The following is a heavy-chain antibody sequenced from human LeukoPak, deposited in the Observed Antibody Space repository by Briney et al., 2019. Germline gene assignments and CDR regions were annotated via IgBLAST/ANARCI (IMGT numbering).Heavy chain of an antibody. D-gene: IGHD3-22*01. CDR2: IKTDGSSI. V-gene: IGHV3-74*01. CDR3: GREGHYDSRGPDY. CDR1: GFTFSNYW. Sequence: PGGSLRLSCAASGFTFSNYWMHWVRQTPGKGLVWVPRIKTDGSSIRYADSVTGRFTISRDNAKHTLNLQMNSLRAEDTAVYYCGREGHYDSRGPDYWGQGTLVTVSS. J-gene: IGHJ4*02.